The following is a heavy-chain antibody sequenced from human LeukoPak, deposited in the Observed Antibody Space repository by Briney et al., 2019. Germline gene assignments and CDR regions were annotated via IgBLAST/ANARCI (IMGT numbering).Heavy chain of an antibody. V-gene: IGHV1-2*02. Sequence: ASVKVSCKASGYTFTGYYMHWVRQAPGQGLEWMGWINPNSGGTNYAQKFQGRVTMTRDTSISTAYMELSRLRSDDTAVYHCARVPRKNMVRGVIIAGHFDYWGQGTLVTVSS. D-gene: IGHD3-10*01. J-gene: IGHJ4*02. CDR2: INPNSGGT. CDR1: GYTFTGYY. CDR3: ARVPRKNMVRGVIIAGHFDY.